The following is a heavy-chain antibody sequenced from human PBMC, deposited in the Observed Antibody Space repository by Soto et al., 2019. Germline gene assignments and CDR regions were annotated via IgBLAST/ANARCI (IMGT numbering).Heavy chain of an antibody. CDR2: FSGGGDSS. J-gene: IGHJ4*02. V-gene: IGHV3-23*01. D-gene: IGHD1-26*01. Sequence: VRSLRLSCASSVCTFSISAMSCVRQAPGKGLEWVSGFSGGGDSSYYADSVKGRFTISRDNSKNTLYLQMNSLRVEDTAVYFCARGERKMGRLEYWGQRTLLSVSS. CDR1: VCTFSISA. CDR3: ARGERKMGRLEY.